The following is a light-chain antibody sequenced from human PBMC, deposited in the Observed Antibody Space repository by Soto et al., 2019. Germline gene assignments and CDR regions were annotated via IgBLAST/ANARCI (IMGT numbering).Light chain of an antibody. CDR3: LQYNGYSRT. Sequence: DIQMTQSPSTLSASVGDRVTITCRASQSISTWLAWYQQKPGKAPRVLIHKASSLESGVPSRFSGSGSGTAFTLTISSLQPDDFATYYCLQYNGYSRTFGQGTKVEIK. J-gene: IGKJ1*01. CDR1: QSISTW. V-gene: IGKV1-5*03. CDR2: KAS.